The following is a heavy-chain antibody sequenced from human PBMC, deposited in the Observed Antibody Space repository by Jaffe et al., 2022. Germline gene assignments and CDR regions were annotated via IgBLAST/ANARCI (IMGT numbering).Heavy chain of an antibody. CDR1: GFTFSSYA. D-gene: IGHD3-3*01. V-gene: IGHV3-23*01. Sequence: EVQLLESGGGLVQPGGSLRLSCAASGFTFSSYAMSWVRQAPGKGLEWVSAISGSGGSTYYADSVKGRFTISRDNSKNTLYLQMNSLRAEDTAVYYCAKDRDPRPPDFGVVITPKYYFDYWGQGTLVTVSS. J-gene: IGHJ4*02. CDR3: AKDRDPRPPDFGVVITPKYYFDY. CDR2: ISGSGGST.